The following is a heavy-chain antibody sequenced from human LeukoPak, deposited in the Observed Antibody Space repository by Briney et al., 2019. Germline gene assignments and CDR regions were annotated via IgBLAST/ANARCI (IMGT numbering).Heavy chain of an antibody. J-gene: IGHJ3*02. V-gene: IGHV3-53*01. CDR3: ARDFSGSYSDAFDI. CDR1: GFTVNSNY. D-gene: IGHD1-26*01. CDR2: IYKDGRT. Sequence: GGSLRLSCAASGFTVNSNYMSWVRQAPGKGLERVSIIYKDGRTYYADSVKGRFTISRDNSKNTLYLQMNSLRAEDTAVYYCARDFSGSYSDAFDIWGQGTMVTVSS.